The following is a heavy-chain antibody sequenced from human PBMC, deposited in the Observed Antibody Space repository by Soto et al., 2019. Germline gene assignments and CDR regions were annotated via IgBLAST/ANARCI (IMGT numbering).Heavy chain of an antibody. Sequence: GASVKLCCKASGGTFSSYAISWVRQAPGQGLEWMGGIIPIFGTANYAQKFQGRVTITADESTSTAYMELSSLRSEDTAVYYCARWGYCISTSCLYLKAFDIWGQG. CDR2: IIPIFGTA. CDR1: GGTFSSYA. CDR3: ARWGYCISTSCLYLKAFDI. J-gene: IGHJ3*02. D-gene: IGHD2-2*01. V-gene: IGHV1-69*13.